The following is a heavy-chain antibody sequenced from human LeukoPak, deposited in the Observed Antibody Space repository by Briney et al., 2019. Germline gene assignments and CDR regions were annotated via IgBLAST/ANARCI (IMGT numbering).Heavy chain of an antibody. Sequence: PSETLSLTCAVYGASFSTYYWSWIRQPPGKGLEWIGEINHSGSTNYNPSLKSRVTISVDTSKNQFSMKLTSVTAADTAVYYCVRRDSSSYSAWFDPWGQGTLVTVSS. D-gene: IGHD3-22*01. CDR1: GASFSTYY. V-gene: IGHV4-34*01. J-gene: IGHJ5*02. CDR3: VRRDSSSYSAWFDP. CDR2: INHSGST.